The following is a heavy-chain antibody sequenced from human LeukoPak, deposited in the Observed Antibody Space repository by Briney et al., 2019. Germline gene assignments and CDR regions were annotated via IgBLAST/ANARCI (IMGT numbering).Heavy chain of an antibody. V-gene: IGHV1-2*02. Sequence: ASVKVSCKASGGTFSSYAISWVRQAPGQGLEWMGWINPNSGDTNYAQKFQGRVTMTRDTSISTAYMELSRLRSDDTAVFYCARGDSSPYYYFDYWGQGTLVTVSS. CDR1: GGTFSSYA. J-gene: IGHJ4*02. CDR3: ARGDSSPYYYFDY. CDR2: INPNSGDT. D-gene: IGHD3-22*01.